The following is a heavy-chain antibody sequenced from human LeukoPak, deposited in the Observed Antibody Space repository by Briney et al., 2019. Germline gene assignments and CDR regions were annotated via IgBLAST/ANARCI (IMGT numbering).Heavy chain of an antibody. V-gene: IGHV1-2*02. J-gene: IGHJ4*02. CDR1: GYTFTSYY. D-gene: IGHD6-19*01. Sequence: ASVKVSCKACGYTFTSYYMHWVRQAPGQGLEWIGWINPNSGGTNYAQKFQGRVTMTRDTSISTAYMELSRLRSDDTAVYYCARSPEQWTNDYWGQGTLVTVSS. CDR2: INPNSGGT. CDR3: ARSPEQWTNDY.